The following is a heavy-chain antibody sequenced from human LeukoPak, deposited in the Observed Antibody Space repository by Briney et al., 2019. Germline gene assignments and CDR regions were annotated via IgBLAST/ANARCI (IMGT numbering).Heavy chain of an antibody. V-gene: IGHV4-59*01. D-gene: IGHD5-18*01. CDR2: IYYSGST. Sequence: SETLSLTCTVSGGSISSYYWSWIRQPPGKGLEWIGYIYYSGSTNYNPSLKSRVAISVDTSKNQFSLKLSSVTAADTAVYYCARDRSYGPDHWGQGTLVTVSS. CDR1: GGSISSYY. CDR3: ARDRSYGPDH. J-gene: IGHJ4*02.